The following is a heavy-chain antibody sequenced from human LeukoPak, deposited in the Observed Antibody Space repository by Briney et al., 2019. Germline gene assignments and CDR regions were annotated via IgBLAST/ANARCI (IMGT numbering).Heavy chain of an antibody. Sequence: PGGSLRHSCAASGFTVSNNYLSWVRQAPGKGLEWVSVIYSGGNTYYADSVKGRFTISRHNSMNTLYIQMNSLRTEDTAVYYCSRRGGAARLFRYWGQGTLVTVSS. CDR1: GFTVSNNY. D-gene: IGHD6-6*01. V-gene: IGHV3-53*04. CDR2: IYSGGNT. CDR3: SRRGGAARLFRY. J-gene: IGHJ4*02.